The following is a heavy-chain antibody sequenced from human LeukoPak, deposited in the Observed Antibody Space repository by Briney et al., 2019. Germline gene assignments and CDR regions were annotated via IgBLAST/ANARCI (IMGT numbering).Heavy chain of an antibody. CDR2: IYYSGST. CDR1: GVSISSSSYY. V-gene: IGHV4-39*07. J-gene: IGHJ3*02. Sequence: PSETLSLTCTVSGVSISSSSYYWGWIRQPPGKGLEWIGSIYYSGSTYYNPSLKSRVTISVDTSKNQFSLKLSSVTAADTAVYYCASDYYDSSGQGLDAFDIWGQGTMVTVSS. CDR3: ASDYYDSSGQGLDAFDI. D-gene: IGHD3-22*01.